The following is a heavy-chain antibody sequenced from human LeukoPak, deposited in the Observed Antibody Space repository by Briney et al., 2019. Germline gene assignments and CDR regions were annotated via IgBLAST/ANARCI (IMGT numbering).Heavy chain of an antibody. CDR2: IYYGGST. CDR3: ARAPLPYYYDSSGYSSHGFDI. V-gene: IGHV4-39*07. J-gene: IGHJ3*02. D-gene: IGHD3-22*01. Sequence: SETLSLTCTVSGGSISSSSYYWGWIRQPPGKGLEWIGHIYYGGSTYYTPSLKSRVTISLDTSKNQFSLKLSSVTAADTAVYYCARAPLPYYYDSSGYSSHGFDIWGQGTMVTVSS. CDR1: GGSISSSSYY.